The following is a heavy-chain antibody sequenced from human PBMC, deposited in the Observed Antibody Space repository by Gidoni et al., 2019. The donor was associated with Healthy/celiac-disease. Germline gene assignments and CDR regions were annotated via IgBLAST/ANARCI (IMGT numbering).Heavy chain of an antibody. CDR2: IYYSGST. D-gene: IGHD3-3*01. V-gene: IGHV4-39*07. J-gene: IGHJ3*02. CDR3: ASTTLPITIFGVVISEGAFDI. CDR1: GGSISSSSYY. Sequence: QLQLQESGPGLVKPSETLSLTCTVSGGSISSSSYYWGWIRQPPGKGLEWFGSIYYSGSTYHNPSLKSRVTISVDTSKNQFSLKLSSVTAEDTAVYYCASTTLPITIFGVVISEGAFDIWGQGTMVTVSS.